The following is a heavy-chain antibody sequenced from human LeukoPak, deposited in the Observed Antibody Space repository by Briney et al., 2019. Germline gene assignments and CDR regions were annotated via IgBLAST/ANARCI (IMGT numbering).Heavy chain of an antibody. J-gene: IGHJ5*02. CDR3: ATTSSPFPYNWFDP. D-gene: IGHD3-16*01. CDR1: GGSISSGGYY. Sequence: PSETLSLTCTVSGGSISSGGYYWSWLRQHPGKGLEWIGYIYYSGSTYYNPSLKSRVTISVDTSKNQFSLKLSSVTAADTAVYYCATTSSPFPYNWFDPWGQGTLVTVSS. V-gene: IGHV4-31*03. CDR2: IYYSGST.